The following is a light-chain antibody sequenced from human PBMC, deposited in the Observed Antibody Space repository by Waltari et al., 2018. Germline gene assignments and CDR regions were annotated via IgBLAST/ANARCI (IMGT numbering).Light chain of an antibody. CDR2: GAS. Sequence: EIVMTQSPATLSVSPGERATLPCRPSQSVSSNLAWYHQKPGQAPRLLIYGASTRATGIPARFSGSGSGTEFTLTISSLQSEDFAIYYCQQYNNWPHLTFGGGTKVEIK. CDR3: QQYNNWPHLT. V-gene: IGKV3-15*01. J-gene: IGKJ4*01. CDR1: QSVSSN.